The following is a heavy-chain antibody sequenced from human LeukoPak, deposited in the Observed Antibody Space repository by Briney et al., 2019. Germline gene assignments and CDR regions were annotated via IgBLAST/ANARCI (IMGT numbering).Heavy chain of an antibody. CDR3: AREHGYNSPQAFDI. J-gene: IGHJ3*02. Sequence: SQTLSLTCAISGDSVPSNSAAWNWIRQSPSRGLEWLGRTYYRSKWYNGYAVSVKSRITINPDTSKNQFSLQLNSVTPEDTAVYYCAREHGYNSPQAFDIWGQGTMVTVSS. CDR1: GDSVPSNSAA. V-gene: IGHV6-1*01. CDR2: TYYRSKWYN. D-gene: IGHD5-24*01.